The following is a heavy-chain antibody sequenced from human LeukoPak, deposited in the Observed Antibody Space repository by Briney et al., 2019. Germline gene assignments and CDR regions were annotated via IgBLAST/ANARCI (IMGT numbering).Heavy chain of an antibody. CDR3: AKGDGYNEDAFDI. D-gene: IGHD5-24*01. V-gene: IGHV3-33*06. Sequence: GGSLRLSCAASGFTFSSYGMHWVRQAPGKGLGWVAVIWYDGSNKYYADSVKGRFTISRDNSKNTLYLQMNSLRAEDTAVYYCAKGDGYNEDAFDIWGQGTMVTVSS. J-gene: IGHJ3*02. CDR2: IWYDGSNK. CDR1: GFTFSSYG.